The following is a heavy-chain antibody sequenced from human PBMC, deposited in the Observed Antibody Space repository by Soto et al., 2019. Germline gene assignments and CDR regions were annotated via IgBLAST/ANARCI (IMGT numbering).Heavy chain of an antibody. CDR1: GLSISSYY. J-gene: IGHJ4*02. CDR2: IYYSGST. Sequence: SETLSLTCTVSGLSISSYYWSWIRQPPGKGLERIGYIYYSGSTNYNPSLKSRVTISVDTSKNQFSLKLSSVTAADTAVYYCARRWGFTFDYWGQGTLVTVSS. CDR3: ARRWGFTFDY. D-gene: IGHD1-26*01. V-gene: IGHV4-59*08.